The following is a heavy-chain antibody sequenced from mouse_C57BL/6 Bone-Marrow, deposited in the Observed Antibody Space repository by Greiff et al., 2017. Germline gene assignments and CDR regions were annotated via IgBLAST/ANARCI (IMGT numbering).Heavy chain of an antibody. J-gene: IGHJ3*01. V-gene: IGHV1-64*01. D-gene: IGHD2-5*01. Sequence: VQLQQPGAELVKPGASVTLSCKASGYTFTSYWMHWVKQRPGQGLAWIGMIHPNSGSTNYNEKFKSKATLTVDKSSSTAYMQLSSLTSEDSAVYYCARTYSNYGAYWGEGTLVTVSA. CDR3: ARTYSNYGAY. CDR2: IHPNSGST. CDR1: GYTFTSYW.